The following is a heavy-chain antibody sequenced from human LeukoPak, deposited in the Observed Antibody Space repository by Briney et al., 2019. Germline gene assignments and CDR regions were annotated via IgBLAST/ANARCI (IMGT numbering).Heavy chain of an antibody. J-gene: IGHJ3*02. D-gene: IGHD6-13*01. CDR3: ASGGQQPSDAFDI. Sequence: PGGSLRLSCAASAFTFSDYYMSWIRQAPGKGLEWVSYISSSGSTIYYADSVKGRFTISRDNAKNSLYLQMNSLRAEDTAVYYCASGGQQPSDAFDIWGQGTMVTVSS. CDR2: ISSSGSTI. CDR1: AFTFSDYY. V-gene: IGHV3-11*01.